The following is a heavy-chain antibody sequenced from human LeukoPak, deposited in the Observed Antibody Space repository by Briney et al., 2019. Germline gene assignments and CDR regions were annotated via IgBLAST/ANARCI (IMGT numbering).Heavy chain of an antibody. V-gene: IGHV3-7*01. CDR1: GFTFSDYW. D-gene: IGHD3-16*02. J-gene: IGHJ4*02. CDR2: IKQDGSEK. Sequence: GGSLRLSCAASGFTFSDYWMSWVRQAPGKGLEWVANIKQDGSEKYYVNSLRGRLTISRDNAKNSLYLQMNNLRAEDTAVSYCARYGMMAFSGIIVCDYWGRGPRVRVLS. CDR3: ARYGMMAFSGIIVCDY.